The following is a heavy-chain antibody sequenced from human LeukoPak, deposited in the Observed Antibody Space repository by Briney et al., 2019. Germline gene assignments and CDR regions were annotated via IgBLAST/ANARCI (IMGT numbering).Heavy chain of an antibody. D-gene: IGHD3-16*01. CDR2: IYTSGST. CDR1: GGSISSGSYY. V-gene: IGHV4-61*02. CDR3: ATGLMTHDAFDI. J-gene: IGHJ3*02. Sequence: SQTLSLTCTVSGGSISSGSYYWSWIRQPAGKGLEWIGRIYTSGSTNYNPSLKSRVTISVDTSKNQFSLKLSSVTAADTAVYHCATGLMTHDAFDIWGQGTMVTVSS.